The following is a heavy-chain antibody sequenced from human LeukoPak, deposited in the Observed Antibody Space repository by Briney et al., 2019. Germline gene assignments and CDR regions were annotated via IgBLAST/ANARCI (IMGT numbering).Heavy chain of an antibody. V-gene: IGHV3-48*01. CDR1: GFTFSSYS. CDR3: ARRLMVTTGNGMDV. J-gene: IGHJ6*02. CDR2: ISSSSSTI. Sequence: GGSLRLSCAASGFTFSSYSMNWVRQAPGKGLEWVSYISSSSSTICYADSVKGRFTISRDNAKNSLYLQMNSLRAEDTAVYYCARRLMVTTGNGMDVWGQGTTVTVSS. D-gene: IGHD4-17*01.